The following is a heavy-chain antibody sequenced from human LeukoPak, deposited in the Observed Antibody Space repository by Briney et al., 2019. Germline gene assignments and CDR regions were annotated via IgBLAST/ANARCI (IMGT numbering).Heavy chain of an antibody. J-gene: IGHJ5*02. CDR1: GGSFSGYY. CDR2: INHSGST. D-gene: IGHD2-15*01. Sequence: SETLSLTCAVYGGSFSGYYWSWIRQPPGKGVEWRGEINHSGSTNYNPSLKRRGTITVDKSKNQFFLMLRYGTAADAAVYYYSSFVGWSEATWFDPCGQGTLVTVSS. CDR3: SSFVGWSEATWFDP. V-gene: IGHV4-34*01.